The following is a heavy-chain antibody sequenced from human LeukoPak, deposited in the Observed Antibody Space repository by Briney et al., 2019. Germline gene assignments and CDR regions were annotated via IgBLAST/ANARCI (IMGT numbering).Heavy chain of an antibody. Sequence: SETLSLTCTVSGGSISSYYWSWIRQPAGKGLEWIGRIYYSGSTNYNPSLKSRVTISVDTSKNQFSLKLSSVTAADTAVYYCARRSPGGSPFDYWGQGTLVTVSS. CDR1: GGSISSYY. D-gene: IGHD2-15*01. V-gene: IGHV4-59*08. CDR3: ARRSPGGSPFDY. J-gene: IGHJ4*02. CDR2: IYYSGST.